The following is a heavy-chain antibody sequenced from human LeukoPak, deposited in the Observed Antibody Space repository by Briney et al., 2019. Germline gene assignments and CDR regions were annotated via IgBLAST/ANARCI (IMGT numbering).Heavy chain of an antibody. CDR1: GYTFSSYD. J-gene: IGHJ5*02. D-gene: IGHD2-2*03. V-gene: IGHV1-8*01. CDR3: ARGVGYCSSTSCFYNWFDP. Sequence: GASVTVSCKASGYTFSSYDINWVRQATGQGLEWMGWMNPNSGNTGYAQKFQGRVTMTRNTSISTAYMELSSLRSEDTAVYYCARGVGYCSSTSCFYNWFDPWGQGTLVTVSS. CDR2: MNPNSGNT.